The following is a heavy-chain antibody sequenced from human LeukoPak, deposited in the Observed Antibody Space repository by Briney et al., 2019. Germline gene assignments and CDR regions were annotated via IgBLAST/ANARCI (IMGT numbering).Heavy chain of an antibody. D-gene: IGHD4-11*01. CDR3: ARDVEGGTTAYFDY. V-gene: IGHV3-30-3*01. J-gene: IGHJ4*02. CDR2: ISYDGSNK. Sequence: PGGSLRLSCAASGFTFSSYAMHWVRQAPGEGLEWVAVISYDGSNKYYADSVKGRFTISRDNSKNTLYLQMNSLRAEDTAVYYCARDVEGGTTAYFDYWGQGTLVTVSS. CDR1: GFTFSSYA.